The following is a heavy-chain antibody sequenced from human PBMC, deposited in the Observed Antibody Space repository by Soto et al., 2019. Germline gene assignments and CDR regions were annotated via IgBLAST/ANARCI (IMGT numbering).Heavy chain of an antibody. D-gene: IGHD4-17*01. V-gene: IGHV3-73*01. CDR2: IRTRSKKFAT. Sequence: EVQLVESGGGLVQPGGSLKLSCAGLGFTFSGSALHWVRQPSGKGLEWVGRIRTRSKKFATSYATSVRGRFSLSRDDSKNTAFLQMNSLGDDDTGVYFCTGRGGDSLQAIWGQGTLVTVSS. J-gene: IGHJ4*02. CDR3: TGRGGDSLQAI. CDR1: GFTFSGSA.